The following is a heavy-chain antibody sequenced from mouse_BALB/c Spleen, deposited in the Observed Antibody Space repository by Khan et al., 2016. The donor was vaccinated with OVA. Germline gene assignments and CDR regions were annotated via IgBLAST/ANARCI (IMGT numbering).Heavy chain of an antibody. D-gene: IGHD2-1*01. CDR3: ARADGNYGAFAY. Sequence: QVQLQQSGPELVRPGVSVKISCKGSGYTFTDYALHWVKHSHAKSLEWIGIISTYSGNSNYNQRFKGKATMTVGKSSSTAYMELARLTSEDSAIXYCARADGNYGAFAYWGQGTLVTVSA. V-gene: IGHV1S137*01. J-gene: IGHJ3*01. CDR2: ISTYSGNS. CDR1: GYTFTDYA.